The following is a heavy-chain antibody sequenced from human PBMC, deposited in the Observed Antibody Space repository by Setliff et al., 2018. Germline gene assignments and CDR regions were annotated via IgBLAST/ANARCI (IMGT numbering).Heavy chain of an antibody. CDR3: ARVDNFWSGPIDY. CDR1: GGSFSGYY. V-gene: IGHV4-34*01. D-gene: IGHD3-3*01. Sequence: SETLSLTCAVYGGSFSGYYWSWIRQPPGKGLEWIGEINHSGSTNYNPSLKSRVTISVDTSKNQFSLKLSSVTAADTAVYYCARVDNFWSGPIDYWGQGTLVTAPQ. J-gene: IGHJ4*02. CDR2: INHSGST.